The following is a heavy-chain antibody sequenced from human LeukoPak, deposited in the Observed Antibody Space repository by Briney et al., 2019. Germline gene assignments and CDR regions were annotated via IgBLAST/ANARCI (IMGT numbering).Heavy chain of an antibody. D-gene: IGHD5-12*01. J-gene: IGHJ4*02. CDR3: AKDSGGYDPFNFDY. CDR2: ISGSGGST. Sequence: GGSLRLSCEASGSTFDNYAMSWVRQAPGKGLEWVSAISGSGGSTNYADSVKGRFTISRDNSKNTLYLQMNSLRAEDTAVYYCAKDSGGYDPFNFDYWGQGTLVTVSS. V-gene: IGHV3-23*01. CDR1: GSTFDNYA.